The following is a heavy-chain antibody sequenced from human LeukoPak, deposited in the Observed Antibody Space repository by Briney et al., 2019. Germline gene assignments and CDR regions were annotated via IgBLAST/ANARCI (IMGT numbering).Heavy chain of an antibody. J-gene: IGHJ4*02. V-gene: IGHV4-34*01. CDR2: INHSGNT. D-gene: IGHD1-14*01. CDR1: GGSFSGYY. Sequence: SETLSLTCAVYGGSFSGYYWSWVRQPPGKGMEWIGEINHSGNTNYNPSLKSRVTISVDTSKDQFSLKLSSVTAADTAVYYCARGEYNWNHPDNNYFDYWGQGTLVTVSS. CDR3: ARGEYNWNHPDNNYFDY.